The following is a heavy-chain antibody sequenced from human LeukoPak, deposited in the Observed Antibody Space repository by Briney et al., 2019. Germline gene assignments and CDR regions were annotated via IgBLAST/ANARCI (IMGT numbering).Heavy chain of an antibody. D-gene: IGHD2-2*01. Sequence: GGSLRLSCAASGFTFSSYAMSWVRQAPGKGLGWVSAISGSGGSTYYADSVKGRFTISRDNSKNTLYLQMNSLRAEDTAVYYCAKDVCSSTSCYRGGDYWGQGTLVTVSS. V-gene: IGHV3-23*01. CDR3: AKDVCSSTSCYRGGDY. J-gene: IGHJ4*02. CDR1: GFTFSSYA. CDR2: ISGSGGST.